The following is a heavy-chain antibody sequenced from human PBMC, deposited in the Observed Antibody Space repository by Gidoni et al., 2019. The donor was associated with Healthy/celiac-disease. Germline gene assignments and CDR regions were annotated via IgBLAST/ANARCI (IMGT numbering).Heavy chain of an antibody. CDR1: GFTFSSYG. CDR3: ARPPDTMVRGVSGYMDV. V-gene: IGHV3-21*01. D-gene: IGHD3-10*01. CDR2: ISSSSSSL. Sequence: EVQLVASGGGLVTPGGSLRLSCAASGFTFSSYGMNWVRQAPGQGLEWVPSISSSSSSLYYADSVKGRFTISRDNANNSLYLQMNSLRAEDTAVYYCARPPDTMVRGVSGYMDVWGKGTTVTVSS. J-gene: IGHJ6*03.